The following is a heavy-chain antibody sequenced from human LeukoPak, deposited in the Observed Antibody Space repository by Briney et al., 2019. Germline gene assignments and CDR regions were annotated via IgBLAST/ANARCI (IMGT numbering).Heavy chain of an antibody. CDR3: AKVPTVTTLYYYGMDV. D-gene: IGHD4-17*01. Sequence: GRSLRLSCAASGFTFSSYAMSWVRQAPGKGLEWVSAISGSGGSTYYADSVKGRFTISRDNSKNTLYLQMDSLRAEDTAVYYCAKVPTVTTLYYYGMDVWGQGTTVTVSS. V-gene: IGHV3-23*01. J-gene: IGHJ6*02. CDR2: ISGSGGST. CDR1: GFTFSSYA.